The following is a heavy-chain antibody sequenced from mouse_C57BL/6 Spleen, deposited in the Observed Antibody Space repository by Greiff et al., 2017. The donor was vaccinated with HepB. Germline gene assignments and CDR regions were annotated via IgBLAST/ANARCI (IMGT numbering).Heavy chain of an antibody. CDR1: GYTFTDYY. D-gene: IGHD2-3*01. Sequence: EVQLQQSGPELVKPGASVKISCKASGYTFTDYYMNWVKQSHGKSLEWIGDINPNNGGTSYNQKFKGKATLTVDKSSSTAYMELRSLTSEDSAVYYCAREEDGYYVGAMDYWGQGTSVTVSS. CDR2: INPNNGGT. CDR3: AREEDGYYVGAMDY. V-gene: IGHV1-26*01. J-gene: IGHJ4*01.